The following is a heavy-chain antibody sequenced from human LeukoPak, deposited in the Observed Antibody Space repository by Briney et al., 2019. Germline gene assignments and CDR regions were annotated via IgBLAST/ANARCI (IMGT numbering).Heavy chain of an antibody. CDR3: ARDRGSSGNNYYFDY. D-gene: IGHD6-19*01. J-gene: IGHJ4*02. CDR2: IYNGGST. CDR1: GGSISSYY. Sequence: SETLSLTCTVSGGSISSYYWSWLRQPPGKGLEWIGYIYNGGSTSYNPSLKSRVTISADTSKNQFSLKLSSVTAADTAVYYCARDRGSSGNNYYFDYWGQGTLVTVSS. V-gene: IGHV4-59*01.